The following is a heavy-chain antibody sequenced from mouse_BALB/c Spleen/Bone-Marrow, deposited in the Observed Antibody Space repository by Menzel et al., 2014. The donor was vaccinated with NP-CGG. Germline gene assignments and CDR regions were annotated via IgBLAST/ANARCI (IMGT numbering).Heavy chain of an antibody. Sequence: QVQLQQSGAELVRPGASVKLSCKASGYTFTSYWINWVKQRPGQGLEWIGNIYPSDSYTNYNQKFKDKATLTVDKSSSTAYMQLSSPTSEDSAVYYCTRYDYDWFAYWGQGTLVTASA. CDR3: TRYDYDWFAY. CDR2: IYPSDSYT. CDR1: GYTFTSYW. V-gene: IGHV1-69*02. J-gene: IGHJ3*01. D-gene: IGHD2-4*01.